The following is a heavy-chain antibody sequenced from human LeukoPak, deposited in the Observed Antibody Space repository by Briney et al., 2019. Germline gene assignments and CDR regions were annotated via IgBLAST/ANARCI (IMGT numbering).Heavy chain of an antibody. D-gene: IGHD6-13*01. J-gene: IGHJ4*02. V-gene: IGHV4-59*01. Sequence: PSETLSLTCTVSGGSISSYYWSWIRQPPGKGLEWIGYIYYSGSTNYHPSLKSRVTISVDTSKNQFSLKLSSVTAADTAVYYCARGSSSWSTVWGQGTLVTVSS. CDR3: ARGSSSWSTV. CDR2: IYYSGST. CDR1: GGSISSYY.